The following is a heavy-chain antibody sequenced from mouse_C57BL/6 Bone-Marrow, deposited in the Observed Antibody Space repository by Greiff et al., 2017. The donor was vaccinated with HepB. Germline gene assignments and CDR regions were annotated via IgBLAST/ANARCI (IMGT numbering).Heavy chain of an antibody. CDR1: GFSLTSYG. Sequence: VQGVESGPGLVQPSQSLSITCTVSGFSLTSYGVHWVRQSPGKGLEWLGVIWSGGSTDYNAAFISRLSISKDNSKSQVFFKMNSLQADDTARYYCARNWVLNFYWYFDVWGTGTTVTGSS. CDR2: IWSGGST. D-gene: IGHD2-3*01. J-gene: IGHJ1*03. V-gene: IGHV2-2*01. CDR3: ARNWVLNFYWYFDV.